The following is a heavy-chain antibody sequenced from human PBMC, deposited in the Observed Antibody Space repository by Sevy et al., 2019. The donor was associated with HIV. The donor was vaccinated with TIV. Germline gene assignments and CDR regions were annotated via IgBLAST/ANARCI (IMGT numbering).Heavy chain of an antibody. J-gene: IGHJ4*02. CDR3: AREGCTRPHDY. D-gene: IGHD2-8*01. CDR2: LSFGCGKI. V-gene: IGHV3-23*01. CDR1: GFNFNIYS. Sequence: GGSLRLSCAVSGFNFNIYSMSWVRQAPGKGLEWVSTLSFGCGKINYADSVKGRFIICRADSKNTLYLQMNSLRAEDTAVYFCAREGCTRPHDYWGQGTLVTVSS.